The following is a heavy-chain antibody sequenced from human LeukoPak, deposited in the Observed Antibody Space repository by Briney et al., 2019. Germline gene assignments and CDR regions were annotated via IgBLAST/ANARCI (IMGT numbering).Heavy chain of an antibody. D-gene: IGHD3-22*01. CDR1: GGTFSSYA. CDR2: IIPIFGTA. V-gene: IGHV1-69*13. CDR3: ARSSIGYDSSGLDGVGMDA. J-gene: IGHJ6*02. Sequence: SVKVSCKASGGTFSSYAISWVRQAPGQGLEWMGGIIPIFGTANYAQKFQGRVTITADESTSTAYMELSSLRSEDTAVYYCARSSIGYDSSGLDGVGMDAWGQGTTVTVSS.